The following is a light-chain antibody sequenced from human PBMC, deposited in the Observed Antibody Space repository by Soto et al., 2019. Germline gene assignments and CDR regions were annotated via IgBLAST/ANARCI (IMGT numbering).Light chain of an antibody. CDR3: SAFTGTTYV. Sequence: QSVLTQPASMSGSPGQSITISCTGTGSEVKGNKYVSWYQHYPGKAPKLMISDVSNRPSGVSDRFSGSKSGDTASLTIFGLQAEDEADYYCSAFTGTTYVFGTGTKVTVL. CDR1: GSEVKGNKY. J-gene: IGLJ1*01. CDR2: DVS. V-gene: IGLV2-14*03.